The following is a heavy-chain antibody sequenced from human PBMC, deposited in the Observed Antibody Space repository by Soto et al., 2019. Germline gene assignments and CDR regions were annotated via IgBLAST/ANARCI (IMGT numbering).Heavy chain of an antibody. D-gene: IGHD2-21*01. Sequence: ASVKVSCKASGYTFTDSAIHWVRQAPGQSLEWLGWIAPGNGNTKYSQNFQGRVTITRDTSATTAYMELSSLRSEDTAVYYCAKGSRMWTPDYWGQGTLVTVSS. CDR1: GYTFTDSA. CDR2: IAPGNGNT. J-gene: IGHJ4*02. CDR3: AKGSRMWTPDY. V-gene: IGHV1-3*01.